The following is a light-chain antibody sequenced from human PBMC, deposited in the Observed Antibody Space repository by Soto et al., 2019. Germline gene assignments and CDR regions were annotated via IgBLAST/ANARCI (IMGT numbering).Light chain of an antibody. CDR1: PSISRW. CDR2: EAS. Sequence: DIQMAQSPSTLSASVGDRVTITCRASPSISRWLAWYQQKPGKAPNLLIYEASSLESGVPSRFRGSGSGTEFTLTISSLQPDDFATYFCQHYNTYPWTFGQGTRVEIK. J-gene: IGKJ1*01. CDR3: QHYNTYPWT. V-gene: IGKV1-5*03.